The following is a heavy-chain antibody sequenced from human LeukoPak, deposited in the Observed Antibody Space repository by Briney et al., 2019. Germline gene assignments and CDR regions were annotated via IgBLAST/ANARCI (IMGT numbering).Heavy chain of an antibody. D-gene: IGHD3-22*01. J-gene: IGHJ4*02. Sequence: SGTLSLTCTVSGGSFTGYYWSWVRQSPGKGLEWIGEINHSRSTVYNPSLKSRVTISIDTSQNQFSLKLSSVTAADTAVYYCARGSPLYCYDTSGYYAAYWGQGTRVTVSS. CDR1: GGSFTGYY. CDR2: INHSRST. CDR3: ARGSPLYCYDTSGYYAAY. V-gene: IGHV4-34*01.